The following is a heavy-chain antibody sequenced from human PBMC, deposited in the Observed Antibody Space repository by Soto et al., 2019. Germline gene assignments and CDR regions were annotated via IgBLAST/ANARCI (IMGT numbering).Heavy chain of an antibody. J-gene: IGHJ6*04. CDR1: GGSISSYY. V-gene: IGHV4-59*08. D-gene: IGHD3-9*01. CDR3: ARTKNILTGFYYYYYYGMDV. Sequence: SETLSLTCTVSGGSISSYYWSWIRQPPGKGLEWIGYIYYSGSTNYNPSLKSRVTISVDTSKNQFSLKLSSVTAADTAVYYCARTKNILTGFYYYYYYGMDVWGKGTTVT. CDR2: IYYSGST.